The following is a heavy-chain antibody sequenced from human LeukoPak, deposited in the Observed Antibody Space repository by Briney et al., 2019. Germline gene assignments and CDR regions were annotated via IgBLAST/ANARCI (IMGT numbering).Heavy chain of an antibody. CDR3: ARDAGSGVVDY. D-gene: IGHD2-15*01. J-gene: IGHJ4*02. Sequence: GASVKVSCKAFGYTFSNYDIAWVRQAPGQGLEWMGRISGYNGNTNYAQRLQGRVTMTTDTATSTAYMDLRSLKSDDTAVYYCARDAGSGVVDYWGQGTLVTVSS. V-gene: IGHV1-18*01. CDR1: GYTFSNYD. CDR2: ISGYNGNT.